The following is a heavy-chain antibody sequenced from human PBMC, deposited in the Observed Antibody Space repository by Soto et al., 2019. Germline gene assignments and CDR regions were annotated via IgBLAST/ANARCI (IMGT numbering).Heavy chain of an antibody. Sequence: EVQLLESGGDLVQPGGSLRLSCTTSGFRFSDSAMDRVRQAPGKGLEWVSSIGFTTTYYADSVKGRFIITRDNSKNTVYLQMNNLRVEDTAVYYCAMIPTFMVRTPGDHWGQGTPVIVSS. V-gene: IGHV3-23*01. CDR2: IGFTTT. CDR1: GFRFSDSA. J-gene: IGHJ4*02. CDR3: AMIPTFMVRTPGDH. D-gene: IGHD3-10*01.